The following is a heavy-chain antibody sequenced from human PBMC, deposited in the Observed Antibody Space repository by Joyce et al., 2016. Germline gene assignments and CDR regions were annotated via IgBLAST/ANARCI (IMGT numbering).Heavy chain of an antibody. CDR2: INPDSGHT. CDR1: GYTFSDSY. J-gene: IGHJ3*01. D-gene: IGHD2-2*01. CDR3: ARAPMPPYAFDV. Sequence: QVHLVQSGAEVKKPGASVKVSCKASGYTFSDSYIHWLRQAPGQGLQWMGRINPDSGHTIYVEKFQGRVTLTRDAAISTVYMEFSRLRSDDTAVYFCARAPMPPYAFDVWGQGTLVTVSA. V-gene: IGHV1-2*06.